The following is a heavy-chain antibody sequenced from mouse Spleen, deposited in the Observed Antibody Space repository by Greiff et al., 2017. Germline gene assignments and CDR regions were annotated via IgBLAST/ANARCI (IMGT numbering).Heavy chain of an antibody. CDR2: ISIGGGRT. CDR1: GFTFSSYY. Sequence: EVQLVESGGGLVKLGGSLKLSCAASGFTFSSYYMSWVRQTPEKRLEWVATISIGGGRTYYPDSVKGRFTISRDNANNTLYLQMSSLNSEDTAVYDCERETKWDVGWEFDVWGAGTTVTVSS. J-gene: IGHJ1*01. CDR3: ERETKWDVGWEFDV. V-gene: IGHV5-12-1*01. D-gene: IGHD4-1*01.